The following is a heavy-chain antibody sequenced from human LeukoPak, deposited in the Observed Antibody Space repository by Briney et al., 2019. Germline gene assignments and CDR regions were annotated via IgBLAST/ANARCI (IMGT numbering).Heavy chain of an antibody. V-gene: IGHV3-23*01. CDR1: GFTFSSYA. D-gene: IGHD3-10*01. CDR2: IRASGGTA. Sequence: GGSLRLSCAASGFTFSSYAMSWVRQAPGKGLEWVSAIRASGGTAYYADSVKGRFTISGDNSKNTLYLQMNSLRAEDTAVYYCAKVWAHDGSGNPYWHFDLWGRGTLVTVSS. J-gene: IGHJ2*01. CDR3: AKVWAHDGSGNPYWHFDL.